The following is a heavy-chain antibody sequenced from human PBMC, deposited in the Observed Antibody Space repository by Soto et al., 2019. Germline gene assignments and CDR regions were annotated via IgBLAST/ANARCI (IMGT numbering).Heavy chain of an antibody. CDR2: IYHSGST. CDR3: ARRVPAAPNGFDP. CDR1: GGSISSGTW. J-gene: IGHJ5*02. V-gene: IGHV4-4*02. D-gene: IGHD2-2*01. Sequence: SETLSLTCAVYGGSISSGTWWSWVRQPPGRGLEWIGEIYHSGSTNYNPTLKSRVTMSVDKSKNLFSMRLSSVTAADSALYYCARRVPAAPNGFDPWGQGTLVTVSS.